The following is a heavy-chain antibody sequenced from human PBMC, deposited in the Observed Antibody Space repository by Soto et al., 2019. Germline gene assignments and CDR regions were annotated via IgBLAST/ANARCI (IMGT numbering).Heavy chain of an antibody. CDR3: ARVKGVYYYYGMDV. J-gene: IGHJ6*02. CDR2: IYSGGST. CDR1: GFTFSSYW. D-gene: IGHD6-13*01. V-gene: IGHV3-53*01. Sequence: PGGSLRLSCAASGFTFSSYWMSWVRQAPGKGLEWVSVIYSGGSTYYADSVKGRFTISRDNSKNTLYLQMNSLRAEDTAVYYCARVKGVYYYYGMDVWGQGTTVTVSS.